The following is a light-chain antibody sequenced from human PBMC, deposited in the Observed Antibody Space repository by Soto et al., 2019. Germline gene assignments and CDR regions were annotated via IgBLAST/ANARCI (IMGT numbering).Light chain of an antibody. CDR2: GAS. J-gene: IGKJ1*01. CDR3: QHYNSYSEA. Sequence: EIVLTQSPGTLSLSPGERATLSCRTSQSVSSNYLAWYQQKPSQAPRLFIYGASSRATGIPDRFSGSGSGTDFTLTISSLQPDDFATYYCQHYNSYSEAFGQGTKVELK. CDR1: QSVSSNY. V-gene: IGKV3-20*01.